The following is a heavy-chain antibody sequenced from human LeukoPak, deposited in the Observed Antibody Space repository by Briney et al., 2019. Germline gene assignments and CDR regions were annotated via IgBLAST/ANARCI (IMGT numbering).Heavy chain of an antibody. CDR2: ISSSSSTI. Sequence: PGGSLRLSCAASGFTFSSYSMNWVRQAPGKGLEWVSYISSSSSTIYYADSVKGRFTISRDNAKNSLYLQMNSLRAEDTAVYYRARGKRTMVRGVVFDYWGQGTLVTVSS. D-gene: IGHD3-10*01. V-gene: IGHV3-48*01. CDR3: ARGKRTMVRGVVFDY. J-gene: IGHJ4*02. CDR1: GFTFSSYS.